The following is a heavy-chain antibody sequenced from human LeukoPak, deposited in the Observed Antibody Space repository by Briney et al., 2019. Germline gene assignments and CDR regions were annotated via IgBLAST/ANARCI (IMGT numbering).Heavy chain of an antibody. CDR3: ARDRGYDFWSGYYGFDY. CDR1: GFTFSNYS. CDR2: ISSSSSTI. D-gene: IGHD3-3*01. V-gene: IGHV3-48*02. J-gene: IGHJ4*02. Sequence: GGSLRLSCAASGFTFSNYSMNWVRQAPGKGLEWVSYISSSSSTIYYADSVKGRFTISRDNAKNSLYLQMNSLRDEDTAVYYCARDRGYDFWSGYYGFDYWGQGTLVTVSS.